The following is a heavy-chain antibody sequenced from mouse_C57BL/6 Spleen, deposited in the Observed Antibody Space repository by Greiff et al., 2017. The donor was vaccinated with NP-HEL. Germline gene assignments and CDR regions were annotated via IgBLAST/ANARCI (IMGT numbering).Heavy chain of an antibody. CDR3: ARDDTARARWFAY. Sequence: VQGVESGAELVKPGASVKISCKASGYAFSSYWMNWVKQRPGKGLEWIGQIYPGDGDTNYNGKFKGKATLTADKSSSTAYMQLSSLTSEDSAVYFCARDDTARARWFAYWGQGTLLTVSS. D-gene: IGHD3-1*01. J-gene: IGHJ3*01. V-gene: IGHV1-80*01. CDR1: GYAFSSYW. CDR2: IYPGDGDT.